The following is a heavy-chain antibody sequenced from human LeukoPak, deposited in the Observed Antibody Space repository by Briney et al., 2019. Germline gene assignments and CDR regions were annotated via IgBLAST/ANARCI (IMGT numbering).Heavy chain of an antibody. D-gene: IGHD3/OR15-3a*01. CDR1: CDSISSGSYY. CDR2: IYYSGDT. CDR3: ATSGLHGDWHYLDQ. V-gene: IGHV4-31*03. Sequence: DPSETQSLTCTVPCDSISSGSYYWNWIRQHPGKGLEWIGNIYYSGDTNHNPSLNSRLSISVAATRHQFSLELSSVTAADTAVYYCATSGLHGDWHYLDQWGQGTQVTVSS. J-gene: IGHJ4*02.